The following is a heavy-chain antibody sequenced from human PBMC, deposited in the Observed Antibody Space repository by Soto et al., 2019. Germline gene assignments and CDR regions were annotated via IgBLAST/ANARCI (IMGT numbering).Heavy chain of an antibody. Sequence: PGGSLRLSCAASGFTFSSYAMSWVRQAPGKGLVWVSGISGSGTTTYYADSVEGRFTISRDNSKSELYLQMHNLRADDTALFYCVRVGFEGWDDWGQGATVTVSS. CDR1: GFTFSSYA. CDR2: ISGSGTTT. CDR3: VRVGFEGWDD. V-gene: IGHV3-23*01. D-gene: IGHD1-26*01. J-gene: IGHJ6*02.